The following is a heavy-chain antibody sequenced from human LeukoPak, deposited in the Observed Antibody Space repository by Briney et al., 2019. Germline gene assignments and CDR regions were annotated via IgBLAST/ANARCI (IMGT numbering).Heavy chain of an antibody. V-gene: IGHV4-59*08. CDR2: IYYSGST. D-gene: IGHD3-3*02. CDR1: GGSISSYY. J-gene: IGHJ3*02. Sequence: SETLSLTCTVSGGSISSYYWSWIRQPPGKGLEWIGYIYYSGSTNYNPSLKSRVTISVDTSKNQFSLKLSSVTAADTAVYYCARLGVVAYDAFDIWGQGTMVTVSS. CDR3: ARLGVVAYDAFDI.